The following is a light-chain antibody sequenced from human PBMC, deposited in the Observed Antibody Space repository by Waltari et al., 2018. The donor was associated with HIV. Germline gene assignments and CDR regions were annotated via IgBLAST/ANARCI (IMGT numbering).Light chain of an antibody. V-gene: IGKV1D-16*01. CDR2: GAS. Sequence: DIQITQSPPSLSASVGQRVTITCRASQTVRSSLAWYQQRPGKAPKSLVYGASNLQTEVPSRFSAGGSGTNFSLTINSLKPEDFATYICQQYYTFPRTFGRGTRVDMK. CDR1: QTVRSS. J-gene: IGKJ1*01. CDR3: QQYYTFPRT.